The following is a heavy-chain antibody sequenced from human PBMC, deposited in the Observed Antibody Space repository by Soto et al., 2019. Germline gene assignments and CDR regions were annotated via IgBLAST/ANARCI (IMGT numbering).Heavy chain of an antibody. CDR3: AKYYIVLRLRPCHFDY. CDR2: ISGSGGST. Sequence: PGGSLRLSCAASGFTFSSYAMSWVRQAPGKGLEWVSAISGSGGSTYYADSVKGRFTISRDNSKNTLYLQMNSLRAEDTAVYYCAKYYIVLRLRPCHFDYWGQGTLVTVSS. D-gene: IGHD2-8*01. V-gene: IGHV3-23*01. J-gene: IGHJ4*02. CDR1: GFTFSSYA.